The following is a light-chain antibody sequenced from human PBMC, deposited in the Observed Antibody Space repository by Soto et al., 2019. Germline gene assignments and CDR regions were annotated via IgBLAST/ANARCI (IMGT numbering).Light chain of an antibody. CDR3: QQYGIVPMYI. CDR2: EAS. J-gene: IGKJ2*01. CDR1: QSVSNSY. Sequence: EIVLTQSPGTLSLSPGERATLSCWASQSVSNSYLAWYQQKPGQAPRLLIYEASSMATGIPDRFSGSGSGTDFTLTITILEPEDFAVYYCQQYGIVPMYIFGLGTKLEIK. V-gene: IGKV3-20*01.